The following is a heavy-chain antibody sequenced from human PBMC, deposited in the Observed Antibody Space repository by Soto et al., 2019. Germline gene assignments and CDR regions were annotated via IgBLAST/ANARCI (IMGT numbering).Heavy chain of an antibody. V-gene: IGHV3-30-3*01. CDR1: GFTFSSYA. Sequence: QVQLVESGGGVVQPGRSLRLSCAASGFTFSSYAMHWVRQAPGKGLEWVAVISYDGSNKYYADSVKGRFTISRDNSKNTLYLQMNSLRAEDTAVYYCARGSALYYYGMDVWGQGTTVTVSS. CDR2: ISYDGSNK. J-gene: IGHJ6*02. CDR3: ARGSALYYYGMDV.